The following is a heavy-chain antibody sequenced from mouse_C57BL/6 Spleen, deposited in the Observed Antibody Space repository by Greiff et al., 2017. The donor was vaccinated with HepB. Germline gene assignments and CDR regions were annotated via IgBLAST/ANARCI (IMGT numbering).Heavy chain of an antibody. CDR3: ARRDYGRPYAMDY. CDR2: IYPRSGNT. Sequence: QVQLQHSGAELARPGASVKLSCKASGYTFTSYGISWVKQRTGQGLEWIGEIYPRSGNTYYNEKFKGKATLTADKSSSTAYMELRSLTSEDSAVYFCARRDYGRPYAMDYWGQGTSVTVSS. V-gene: IGHV1-81*01. J-gene: IGHJ4*01. CDR1: GYTFTSYG. D-gene: IGHD1-1*01.